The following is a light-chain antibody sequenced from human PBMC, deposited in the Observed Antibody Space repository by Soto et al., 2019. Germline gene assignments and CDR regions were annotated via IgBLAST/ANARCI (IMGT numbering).Light chain of an antibody. CDR3: QQYGSSRWT. Sequence: EIVLTKSPATLSLSPGERTTLSCGASQSVTSKLAWYQQKPGQAPRLLISGASNRATGIPDRFTGSGSGPDFPLTISRLEPEDFAVYYCQQYGSSRWTFGQGTKVDIK. CDR1: QSVTSK. J-gene: IGKJ1*01. CDR2: GAS. V-gene: IGKV3-20*01.